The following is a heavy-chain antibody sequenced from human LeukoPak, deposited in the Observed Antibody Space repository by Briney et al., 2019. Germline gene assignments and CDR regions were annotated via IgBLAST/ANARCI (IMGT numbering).Heavy chain of an antibody. J-gene: IGHJ4*02. CDR2: IYSGGYT. V-gene: IGHV3-66*02. CDR3: ARGIDY. Sequence: GGSLRLSCKVSGFTVSSNYMSWVRQAPGKGLEWVSIIYSGGYTHYADSVKGRFAISRDSPKNTLYLQMNTLRAEDTAVYYCARGIDYWGQGTLVTVSS. CDR1: GFTVSSNY.